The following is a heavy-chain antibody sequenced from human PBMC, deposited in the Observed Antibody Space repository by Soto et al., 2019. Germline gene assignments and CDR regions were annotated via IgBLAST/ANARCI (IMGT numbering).Heavy chain of an antibody. Sequence: GGSLRLSCAASGFTFSSYGMHWVRQAPGKGLEWVAVISYDGSNKYYADYVKGRFTISRDNSKNTLYLQMNSLRAEDTFVYYCSKVPGVVVTEYYFDSWGQGTLVTVSS. J-gene: IGHJ4*02. CDR3: SKVPGVVVTEYYFDS. D-gene: IGHD3-22*01. CDR1: GFTFSSYG. V-gene: IGHV3-30*18. CDR2: ISYDGSNK.